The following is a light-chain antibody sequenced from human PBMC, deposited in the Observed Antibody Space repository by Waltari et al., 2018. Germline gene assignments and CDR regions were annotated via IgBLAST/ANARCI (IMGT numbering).Light chain of an antibody. CDR3: MQSTSWPRT. Sequence: DVVMNQSPLSLPVILGRPASISCWSSRSLVHMDGNNYLNWFHQRPGQSPRCLIYEVTSRDSGVPERFSVSGSGTDFTLKINRVEPEDVGAYYCMQSTSWPRTFGQGTKVEIK. V-gene: IGKV2-30*02. J-gene: IGKJ1*01. CDR1: RSLVHMDGNNY. CDR2: EVT.